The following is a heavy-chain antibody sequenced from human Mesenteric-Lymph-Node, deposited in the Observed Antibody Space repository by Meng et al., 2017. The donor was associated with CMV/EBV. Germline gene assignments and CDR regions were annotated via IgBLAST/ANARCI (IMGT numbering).Heavy chain of an antibody. CDR2: MCYSGST. V-gene: IGHV4-61*01. J-gene: IGHJ4*02. CDR3: ARAGVRGVTNFDY. Sequence: VPGDSVSRGSHYWSWIRQPPGKGLEWIAYMCYSGSTNYNPSLKSRVTISVDTSKNQFSLKLSSLTAADTAVYYCARAGVRGVTNFDYWGQGTLVTVSS. CDR1: GDSVSRGSHY. D-gene: IGHD3-10*01.